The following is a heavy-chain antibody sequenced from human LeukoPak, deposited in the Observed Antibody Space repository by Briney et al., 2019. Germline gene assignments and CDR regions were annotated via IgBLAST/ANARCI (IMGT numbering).Heavy chain of an antibody. CDR3: AKKAQYNGNYPLDY. CDR2: TSDRGDYI. J-gene: IGHJ4*02. CDR1: GFTFTSYS. V-gene: IGHV3-23*01. D-gene: IGHD1-26*01. Sequence: GGSLRLSCAASGFTFTSYSMSWVRQAPGKGLEWVSGTSDRGDYIYYADSVKGRFTISRDNSKNTLYLQMNSLRAEDTALYFCAKKAQYNGNYPLDYWGQGTLVTVSS.